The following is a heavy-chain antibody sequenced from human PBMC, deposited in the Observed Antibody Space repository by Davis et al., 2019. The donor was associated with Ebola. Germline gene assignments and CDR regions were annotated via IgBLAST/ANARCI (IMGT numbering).Heavy chain of an antibody. CDR3: ARKAAYFYSFDY. V-gene: IGHV3-21*01. D-gene: IGHD3-16*01. CDR2: ISSSSSYI. Sequence: GGSLRLSCAASGFTFSSYSMNWVRQAPGKGLEWVSSISSSSSYIYYADSVKGRFTISRDNAKNSLYLQMNSLRAEDTAVYYCARKAAYFYSFDYWGQGTLVTVSS. CDR1: GFTFSSYS. J-gene: IGHJ4*02.